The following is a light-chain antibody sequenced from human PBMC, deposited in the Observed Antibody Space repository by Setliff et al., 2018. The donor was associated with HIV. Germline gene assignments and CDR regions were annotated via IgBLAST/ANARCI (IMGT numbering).Light chain of an antibody. Sequence: QSALTQPASVSGSPGQSITISCTGTSSDVGGSNYVSWYQQHQGKAPKLMIYEVSNRPSWVSNRFSGSKSGNTASLTISGLQAEDEADYYCSSYTFSSTPYVFGTGTKVTVL. CDR2: EVS. CDR1: SSDVGGSNY. J-gene: IGLJ1*01. V-gene: IGLV2-14*01. CDR3: SSYTFSSTPYV.